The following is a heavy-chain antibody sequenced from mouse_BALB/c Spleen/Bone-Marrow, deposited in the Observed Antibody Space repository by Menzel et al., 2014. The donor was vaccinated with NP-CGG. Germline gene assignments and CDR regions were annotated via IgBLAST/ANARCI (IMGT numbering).Heavy chain of an antibody. CDR3: ARGGTYDGCYGHFDY. CDR1: GYSFTSYT. CDR2: IVPSTAYS. D-gene: IGHD2-3*01. J-gene: IGHJ2*01. V-gene: IGHV1-4*01. Sequence: VQLQQSGAELARPGASVRMSCKASGYSFTSYTIHWLKQRPGQGLEWIAYIVPSTAYSNYNQKLKDRATLTADKSSSTASMQLSSLTSEDSAVYYCARGGTYDGCYGHFDYWGPGTTLTVSS.